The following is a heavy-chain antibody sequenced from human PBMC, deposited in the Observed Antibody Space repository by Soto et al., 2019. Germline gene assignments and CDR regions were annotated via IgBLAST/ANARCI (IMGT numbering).Heavy chain of an antibody. J-gene: IGHJ4*02. CDR3: AKATVEYSSSWPFDY. D-gene: IGHD6-13*01. CDR2: ISGSGSSR. CDR1: GFTFSSYA. Sequence: EVQLLESGGGLVQPAGSLRLSCAASGFTFSSYALSWVRQAPGKGLEWIAAISGSGSSRYYADSVKGRFTISRDNSKNTLYLLINSLRVADTAVYYCAKATVEYSSSWPFDYWGQGTLVTVSS. V-gene: IGHV3-23*01.